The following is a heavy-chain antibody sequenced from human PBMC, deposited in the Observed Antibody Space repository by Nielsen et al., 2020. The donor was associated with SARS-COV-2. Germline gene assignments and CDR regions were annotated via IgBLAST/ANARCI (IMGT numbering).Heavy chain of an antibody. V-gene: IGHV3-30*03. CDR3: ATNRGDY. CDR2: ISYDGSVK. CDR1: GFTISRYG. D-gene: IGHD2/OR15-2a*01. J-gene: IGHJ4*02. Sequence: GESLKISCEASGFTISRYGMHWVRQAPGKGLEGVTFISYDGSVKYYADSVRGRFTISRDDSKNSGYLQMNNLRAEDTAVYFCATNRGDYWGQGTLVTVSS.